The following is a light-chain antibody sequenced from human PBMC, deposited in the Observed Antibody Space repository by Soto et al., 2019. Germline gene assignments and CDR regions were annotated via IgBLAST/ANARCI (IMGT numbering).Light chain of an antibody. J-gene: IGKJ5*01. Sequence: EIVMTQSPLTLPVTPEEPASISCRSSQSLLYNNTYNYLDWYVQKPGQSPQLLIYFGSNRAPGVTDRFSGSGSGTDFTLKINRVEAEDVGTYYCMQALQSLTFGQGTRLEIQ. CDR3: MQALQSLT. V-gene: IGKV2-28*01. CDR1: QSLLYNNTYNY. CDR2: FGS.